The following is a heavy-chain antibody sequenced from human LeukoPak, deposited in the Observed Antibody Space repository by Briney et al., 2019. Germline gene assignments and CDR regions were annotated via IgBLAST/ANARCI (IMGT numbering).Heavy chain of an antibody. CDR2: INPNSGGT. V-gene: IGHV1-2*06. J-gene: IGHJ5*02. Sequence: ASVKVSCKASGYTFTSYAIHWVRQAPGQGLEWMGRINPNSGGTNYAQKFQGRVTMTRDTSISTAYMELSRLRSDDTAVYYCAREACSGGSCYSNWFDPWGQGTLVTVSS. CDR1: GYTFTSYA. D-gene: IGHD2-15*01. CDR3: AREACSGGSCYSNWFDP.